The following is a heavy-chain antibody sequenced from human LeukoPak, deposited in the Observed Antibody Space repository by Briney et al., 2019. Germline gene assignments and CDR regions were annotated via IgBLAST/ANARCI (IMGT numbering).Heavy chain of an antibody. CDR2: IYTSGST. CDR3: ARVSPSSNYYYYYYYMDV. D-gene: IGHD2-2*01. J-gene: IGHJ6*03. Sequence: SETLSLTCTVSGGSISSGSYYWSWIRQPAGKGLEWIGRIYTSGSTNYNPSLKSRVTISVDTSKNRFSLKLSSVTAADTAVYYCARVSPSSNYYYYYYYMDVWGKGTTVTVSS. CDR1: GGSISSGSYY. V-gene: IGHV4-61*02.